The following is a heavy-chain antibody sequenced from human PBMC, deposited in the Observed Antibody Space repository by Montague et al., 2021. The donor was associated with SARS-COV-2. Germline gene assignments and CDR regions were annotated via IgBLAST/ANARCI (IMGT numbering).Heavy chain of an antibody. D-gene: IGHD1-1*01. Sequence: LSLTCTVSGGSISSSSYYWGWIRQAPGKGLEWLAIVSFNGAKQYYADSVNGRFTISRDNSKNTLFLQMNSLRAEDTAVYFCARVKTGPYVPIDFWGQGTLVTVSS. CDR1: GGSISSSS. V-gene: IGHV3-30*03. CDR2: VSFNGAKQ. CDR3: ARVKTGPYVPIDF. J-gene: IGHJ4*02.